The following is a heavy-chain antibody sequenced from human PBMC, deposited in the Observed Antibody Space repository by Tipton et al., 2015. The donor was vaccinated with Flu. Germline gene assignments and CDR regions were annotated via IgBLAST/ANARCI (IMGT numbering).Heavy chain of an antibody. J-gene: IGHJ3*02. CDR3: AREGDSSGHDAFDI. CDR1: GGSISSYY. V-gene: IGHV4-4*07. Sequence: TLSLTCTVSGGSISSYYWSWIRQPAGKGLEWIGRIYTSGSTNYNPSLKSRVTMSVDTSKNQFSLKLSAVTAADTAVYYGAREGDSSGHDAFDIWGQGTMVTVSS. D-gene: IGHD3-22*01. CDR2: IYTSGST.